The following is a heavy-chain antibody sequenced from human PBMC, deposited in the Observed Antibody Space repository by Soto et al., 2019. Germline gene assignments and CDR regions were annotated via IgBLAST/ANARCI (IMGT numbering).Heavy chain of an antibody. J-gene: IGHJ4*02. CDR3: AVDRVWGCGGDCYSD. CDR1: GYTFTSYA. D-gene: IGHD2-21*02. CDR2: INAGNGNT. Sequence: QVQLVQSGAEVKKPGASVKVSCKASGYTFTSYAMHWVRQAPGQRLEWMGWINAGNGNTKYSQKFQGRVTITRDTSASTAYRELSSLRSEDTAVYYCAVDRVWGCGGDCYSDWGQGSLVTVSS. V-gene: IGHV1-3*01.